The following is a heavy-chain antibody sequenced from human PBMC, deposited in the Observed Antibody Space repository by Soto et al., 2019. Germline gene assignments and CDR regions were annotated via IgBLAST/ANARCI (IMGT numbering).Heavy chain of an antibody. CDR3: AKKVNSGPGSQYFDY. CDR2: FRTGGDDGTT. J-gene: IGHJ4*02. D-gene: IGHD3-10*01. V-gene: IGHV3-23*01. CDR1: GFTFSSYS. Sequence: LRLSCAASGFTFSSYSMSWVRQAPGKGLEWASGFRTGGDDGTTYYADSVKGRFTISRDNSKNTLFLQMNSLRVEDTAIYYCAKKVNSGPGSQYFDYWGQGTLVTVSS.